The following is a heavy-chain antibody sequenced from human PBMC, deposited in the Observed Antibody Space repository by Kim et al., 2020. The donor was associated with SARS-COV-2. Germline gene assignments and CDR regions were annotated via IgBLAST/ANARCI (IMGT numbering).Heavy chain of an antibody. CDR1: GGSISSYY. D-gene: IGHD5-12*01. CDR2: IYYSGST. J-gene: IGHJ4*02. CDR3: ARVRDGYNYPTYYFDY. Sequence: SETLSLTCTVSGGSISSYYWSWIRQPPGKGLEWIGYIYYSGSTNYNPSLKCRVTISVDTSKNQFSLKLSSVTAADTAVYYCARVRDGYNYPTYYFDYWGQGTLDTVSS. V-gene: IGHV4-59*13.